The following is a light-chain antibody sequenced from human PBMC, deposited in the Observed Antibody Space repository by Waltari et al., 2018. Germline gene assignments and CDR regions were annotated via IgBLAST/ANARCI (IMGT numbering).Light chain of an antibody. CDR2: DAS. Sequence: IVLTQSPATLSLSPGERATLSCRASQSVSSYLAWYQQKPGQAPSIIIYDASNRATGIPARFSGSGSGTDFTLTISSLEPEDFAVSYCQQRSNWPLTFGGGTKVEIK. V-gene: IGKV3-11*01. CDR3: QQRSNWPLT. CDR1: QSVSSY. J-gene: IGKJ4*01.